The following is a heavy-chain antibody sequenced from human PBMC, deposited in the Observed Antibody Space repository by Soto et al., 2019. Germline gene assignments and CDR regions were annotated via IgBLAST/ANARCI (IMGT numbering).Heavy chain of an antibody. CDR1: GGSISSGGYY. V-gene: IGHV4-31*03. CDR2: IYYSGST. D-gene: IGHD3-3*01. Sequence: PSETLSLTCTVSGGSISSGGYYWSWIRQHPGKGLEWIGYIYYSGSTYYNPSLKSRVTISVDTSKNQFSLKLSSVTAADTAVYYCAGVRGRTIFGVDNWFDPWGQGTLVTVSS. CDR3: AGVRGRTIFGVDNWFDP. J-gene: IGHJ5*02.